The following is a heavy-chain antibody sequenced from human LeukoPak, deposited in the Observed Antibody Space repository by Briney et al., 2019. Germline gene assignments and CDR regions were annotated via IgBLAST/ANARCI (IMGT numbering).Heavy chain of an antibody. Sequence: VASVKVSCKAPGGTFSSYAISWVRQAPGQGLEWMGGIITIFGTANYAQKFQGRVTITADESTSTAYMELSSLRSEDTAVYYCARVGIAAAGTPSWDFDYWGQGTLVTVSS. V-gene: IGHV1-69*13. CDR2: IITIFGTA. CDR1: GGTFSSYA. CDR3: ARVGIAAAGTPSWDFDY. D-gene: IGHD6-13*01. J-gene: IGHJ4*02.